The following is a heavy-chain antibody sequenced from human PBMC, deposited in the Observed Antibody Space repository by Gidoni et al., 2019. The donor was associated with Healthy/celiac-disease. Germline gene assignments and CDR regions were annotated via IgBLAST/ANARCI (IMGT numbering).Heavy chain of an antibody. D-gene: IGHD2-15*01. CDR2: TRNKANSYTT. CDR1: GFTFSDHY. J-gene: IGHJ4*02. V-gene: IGHV3-72*01. CDR3: ARVYCSGGSCYSGANYFDY. Sequence: EVQLVESGGGLVQPGGSLRLSCAASGFTFSDHYMDWDRQAPGKGLEWVGRTRNKANSYTTESAASVKGRFTISRDDSKNSLYLQMNSLKTEDTAVYYCARVYCSGGSCYSGANYFDYWGQGTLVTVSS.